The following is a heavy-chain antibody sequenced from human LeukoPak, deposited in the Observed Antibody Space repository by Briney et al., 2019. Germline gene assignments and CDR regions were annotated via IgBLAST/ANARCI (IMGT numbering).Heavy chain of an antibody. CDR2: ISGSGGST. Sequence: GGSLRLSCAASGFTFSSYAMSWVRQAPGKGLEWVSAISGSGGSTYYADSVKGRFTISRDNSKNTLSLQMNSLRAEDTAVYYCAKNPYGDYVPDYYYYMDVWGKGTTVTISS. CDR3: AKNPYGDYVPDYYYYMDV. D-gene: IGHD4-17*01. J-gene: IGHJ6*03. V-gene: IGHV3-23*01. CDR1: GFTFSSYA.